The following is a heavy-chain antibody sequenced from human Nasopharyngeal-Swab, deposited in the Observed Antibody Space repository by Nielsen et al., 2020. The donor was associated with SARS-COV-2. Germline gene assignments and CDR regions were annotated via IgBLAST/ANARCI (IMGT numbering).Heavy chain of an antibody. D-gene: IGHD3-16*01. V-gene: IGHV3-23*01. Sequence: GESLKISCAASGFTFSSYAMSWVRQAPGKGLEWVSAISGSGGSTYYADSVKGRFTISRDNSKNTLYLQMNSLRAEDTAVYYCAKDQHSGGFDYGGQGTLVTVSS. CDR3: AKDQHSGGFDY. CDR2: ISGSGGST. CDR1: GFTFSSYA. J-gene: IGHJ4*02.